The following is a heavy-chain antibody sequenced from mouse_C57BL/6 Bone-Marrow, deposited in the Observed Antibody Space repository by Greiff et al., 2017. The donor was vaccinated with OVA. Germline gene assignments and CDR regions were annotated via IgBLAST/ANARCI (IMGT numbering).Heavy chain of an antibody. Sequence: VQLQESGAELVKPGASVKISCKASGYAFSSYWMNWVKQRPGKGLEWIGQIYPGDGDTNYNGKFKGKATLTADKSSSTAYMQLSSLTSEDSAVYFCASELGRYAMDYWGQGTSVTVSS. CDR2: IYPGDGDT. J-gene: IGHJ4*01. CDR1: GYAFSSYW. V-gene: IGHV1-80*01. D-gene: IGHD4-1*01. CDR3: ASELGRYAMDY.